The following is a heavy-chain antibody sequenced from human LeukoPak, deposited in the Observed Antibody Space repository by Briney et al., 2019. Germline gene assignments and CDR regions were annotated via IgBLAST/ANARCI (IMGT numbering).Heavy chain of an antibody. V-gene: IGHV3-23*01. J-gene: IGHJ4*02. CDR2: ISGSGGST. CDR3: ANQYYDFWSGYFVRGYFDY. CDR1: GFTFSSYA. D-gene: IGHD3-3*01. Sequence: GGSLRLSCAASGFTFSSYAMSWVRQAPGKGLEWVSVISGSGGSTYYADSVKGRFTISRDNSKNTLYMQMNSLRAEDTAVYYCANQYYDFWSGYFVRGYFDYWGQGTLVTVSS.